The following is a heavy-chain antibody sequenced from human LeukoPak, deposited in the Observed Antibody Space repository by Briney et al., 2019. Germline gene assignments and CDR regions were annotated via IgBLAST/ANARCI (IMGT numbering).Heavy chain of an antibody. V-gene: IGHV3-53*01. D-gene: IGHD4-17*01. J-gene: IGHJ4*02. CDR3: ARASYGDYILDY. CDR1: GFTVSSNY. Sequence: GGSLRLSCAASGFTVSSNYVSWVRQAPGKGLEWVSVIYSGGSTYYADSVKGRFTISRDNSKNTLYLQMNSLRAEDTAVYYCARASYGDYILDYWGQGTLVTVSS. CDR2: IYSGGST.